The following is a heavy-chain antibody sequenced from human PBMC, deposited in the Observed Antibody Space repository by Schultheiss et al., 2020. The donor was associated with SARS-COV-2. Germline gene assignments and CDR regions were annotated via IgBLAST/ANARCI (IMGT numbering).Heavy chain of an antibody. J-gene: IGHJ6*02. Sequence: SETLSLTCTVSGGSISSYYWSWIRQPQGKGLEWIGYIYYSGSTNYNPSLKSRVTISVDTSKNQFSLKLSSVTAADTAVYCCARDRVGDYYYSSGYYSGYYYSMDFWGQGTTVTVSS. CDR3: ARDRVGDYYYSSGYYSGYYYSMDF. D-gene: IGHD3-22*01. CDR1: GGSISSYY. CDR2: IYYSGST. V-gene: IGHV4-59*01.